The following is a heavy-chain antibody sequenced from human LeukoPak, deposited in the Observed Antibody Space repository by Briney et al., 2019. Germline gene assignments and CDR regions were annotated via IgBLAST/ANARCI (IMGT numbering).Heavy chain of an antibody. J-gene: IGHJ2*01. D-gene: IGHD2-2*01. CDR2: IYYSGST. CDR1: GGSISSYY. CDR3: ARPSTGYWYFDL. Sequence: SETLSLTCTVSGGSISSYYWSWIRQPPGKGLEWIGYIYYSGSTNYNPSLKSRVTISVDTSKNQFSLKLSSVTAADTAVCYCARPSTGYWYFDLWGRGTLVTVSS. V-gene: IGHV4-59*01.